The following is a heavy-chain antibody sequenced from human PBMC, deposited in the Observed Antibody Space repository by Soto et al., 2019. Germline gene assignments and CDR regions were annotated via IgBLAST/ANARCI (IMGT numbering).Heavy chain of an antibody. CDR1: GLTFTRYA. CDR2: ISYDGSKK. V-gene: IGHV3-30-3*01. CDR3: ATGIVTTEDAFDI. D-gene: IGHD5-12*01. Sequence: SLRLSCAASGLTFTRYAMHWVRQAPGKGLECVSLISYDGSKKYYADSVKGRFTISRDNSKNTLFLQMSSLRTEDTAVYYCATGIVTTEDAFDIWGQGTMVTVSS. J-gene: IGHJ3*02.